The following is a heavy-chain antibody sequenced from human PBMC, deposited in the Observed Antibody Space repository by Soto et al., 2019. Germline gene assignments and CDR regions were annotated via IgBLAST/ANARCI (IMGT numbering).Heavy chain of an antibody. V-gene: IGHV3-30*18. Sequence: QVQLVESGGSVVQPGRSLRLSCAASGFTFSSYGMHWVRQAPGKGLEWVTGILYDGSDTYYADSVKGRFTISRENSKNTLYLQMNSLRTEDSAVYYCANAGGGFGDFVHHWGQGTPVTVSS. CDR1: GFTFSSYG. J-gene: IGHJ4*02. D-gene: IGHD3-10*01. CDR3: ANAGGGFGDFVHH. CDR2: ILYDGSDT.